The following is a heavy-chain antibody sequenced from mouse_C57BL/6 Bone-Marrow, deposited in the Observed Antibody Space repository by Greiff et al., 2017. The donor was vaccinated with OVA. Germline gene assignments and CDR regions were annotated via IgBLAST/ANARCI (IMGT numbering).Heavy chain of an antibody. CDR1: GYTFTSYG. D-gene: IGHD1-1*01. CDR2: IYPRSGNT. V-gene: IGHV1-81*01. CDR3: ARERPTTVVPHFDY. Sequence: LVESGAELARPGASVKLSCKASGYTFTSYGISWVKQRTGQGLEWIGEIYPRSGNTYYNEKFKGKATLTADKSSSTAYMELRSLTSEDSAVYFCARERPTTVVPHFDYWGQGTTLTVSS. J-gene: IGHJ2*01.